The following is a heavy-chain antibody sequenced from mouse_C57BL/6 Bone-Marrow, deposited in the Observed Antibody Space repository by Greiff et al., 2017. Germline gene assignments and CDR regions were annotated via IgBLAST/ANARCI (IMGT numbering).Heavy chain of an antibody. J-gene: IGHJ3*01. V-gene: IGHV14-4*01. Sequence: EVQLQQSGAELVRPGASVKLSCTASGFNIKDDYMHWVKQRPEQGLEWIGWIDPENGDTEYASKFQGKATITADTSSNTAYLQLSGLTSEDAAVYYCTTCLPTSVAWFAYWGQGTLVTVSA. D-gene: IGHD2-10*01. CDR3: TTCLPTSVAWFAY. CDR1: GFNIKDDY. CDR2: IDPENGDT.